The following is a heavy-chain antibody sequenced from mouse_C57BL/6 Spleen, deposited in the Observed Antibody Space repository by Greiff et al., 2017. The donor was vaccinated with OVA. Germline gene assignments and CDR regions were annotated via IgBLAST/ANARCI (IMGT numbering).Heavy chain of an antibody. Sequence: VKLMESGAELVRPGTSVKVSCKASGYPFTNYLIEWVKQRPGQGLEWIGVINPGSGGTNYHETFKGKATLTIDKSSSTDYMQLISLTSADYAVYFCERDYNGSRYDYWGQGTTLTVAS. V-gene: IGHV1-54*01. CDR3: ERDYNGSRYDY. J-gene: IGHJ2*01. CDR2: INPGSGGT. D-gene: IGHD1-1*01. CDR1: GYPFTNYL.